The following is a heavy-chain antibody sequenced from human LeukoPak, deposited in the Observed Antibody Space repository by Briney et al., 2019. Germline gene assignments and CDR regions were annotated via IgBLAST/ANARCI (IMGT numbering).Heavy chain of an antibody. V-gene: IGHV1-2*02. J-gene: IGHJ4*02. Sequence: ASVKVSCKASGYTFTDYYMHWVRQAPGQGLEWMGWINPKSGGRSYAQRFQGRVTMTRDTSISTAYMELSRLRSDDTAVYYCATGERLVPAAMWFDYWGQGTLVPVSS. D-gene: IGHD2-2*01. CDR1: GYTFTDYY. CDR3: ATGERLVPAAMWFDY. CDR2: INPKSGGR.